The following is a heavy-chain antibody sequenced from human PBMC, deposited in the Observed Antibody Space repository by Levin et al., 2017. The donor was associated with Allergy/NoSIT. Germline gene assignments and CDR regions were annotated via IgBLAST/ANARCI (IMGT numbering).Heavy chain of an antibody. CDR2: IYNSGST. CDR1: GGSISSGGHY. CDR3: ARVYGSGDDCSDAFDI. J-gene: IGHJ3*02. V-gene: IGHV4-31*03. Sequence: SETLSLTCSLSGGSISSGGHYWSWIRQRPGKGLELIGYIYNSGSTYYSPSLKSRLTMSIDTSDNHFSLNLTSVTAADTAVYYCARVYGSGDDCSDAFDIWGQGTMVTVSS. D-gene: IGHD2-21*02.